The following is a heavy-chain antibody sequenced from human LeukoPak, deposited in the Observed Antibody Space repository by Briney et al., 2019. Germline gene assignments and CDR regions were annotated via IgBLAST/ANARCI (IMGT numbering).Heavy chain of an antibody. D-gene: IGHD2-2*01. V-gene: IGHV3-30*02. J-gene: IGHJ5*02. CDR3: AKLTNSWFDP. Sequence: PGGSLRLSCAASGFTFSNYDMHWVRQAPGKGLEGVTFILYDGSNEYYADSVKGRFTISRDNSKNTLYLQMNSLRAEDTAVYYCAKLTNSWFDPWGQGTLVAVSS. CDR1: GFTFSNYD. CDR2: ILYDGSNE.